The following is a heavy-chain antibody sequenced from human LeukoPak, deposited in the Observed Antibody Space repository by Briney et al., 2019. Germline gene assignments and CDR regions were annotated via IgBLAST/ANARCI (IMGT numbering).Heavy chain of an antibody. V-gene: IGHV4-4*02. CDR2: IYHSGST. D-gene: IGHD3-9*01. CDR3: ARNKRDVRYYDILTDYPKYFFDH. CDR1: GGSISSSNW. J-gene: IGHJ4*02. Sequence: SETLSLTCAVSGGSISSSNWWSWVRQPPGKGLEWIGEIYHSGSTNYNPSLKSRVTISVDTSKNQFSLKLSSVTAADTAVYYCARNKRDVRYYDILTDYPKYFFDHWGQGTLVTVSS.